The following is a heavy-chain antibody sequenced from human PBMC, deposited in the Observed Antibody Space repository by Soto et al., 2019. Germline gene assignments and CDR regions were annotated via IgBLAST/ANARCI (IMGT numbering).Heavy chain of an antibody. J-gene: IGHJ3*01. V-gene: IGHV3-23*01. CDR1: GFTFSTYP. Sequence: PGGSLRLSCAASGFTFSTYPMTWVRQAPGKGLEWVSSIHGSGETTYYAESVKGRFIISRDNSKNTLYLEMDSLGVDDTAVYFCARRSSGSYYAAFDVWGQGTKVTVSS. D-gene: IGHD1-26*01. CDR3: ARRSSGSYYAAFDV. CDR2: IHGSGETT.